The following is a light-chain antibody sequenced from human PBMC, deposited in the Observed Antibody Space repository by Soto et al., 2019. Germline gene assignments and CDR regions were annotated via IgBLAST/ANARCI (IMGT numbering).Light chain of an antibody. V-gene: IGLV2-14*02. Sequence: QSVLTQPASVSGSPGQSITISCSGATSDVGGYDVVSWYQQHPGKAPKLMIFEVNQRPSGVSDRFSGSKSGNTASLTISGLQAGDEADYYCSLYTSENTYVFGTGTKVTVL. CDR1: TSDVGGYDV. J-gene: IGLJ1*01. CDR3: SLYTSENTYV. CDR2: EVN.